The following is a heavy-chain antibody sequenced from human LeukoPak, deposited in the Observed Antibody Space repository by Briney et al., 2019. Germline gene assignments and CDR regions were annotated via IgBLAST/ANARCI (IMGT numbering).Heavy chain of an antibody. V-gene: IGHV4-61*09. D-gene: IGHD2-2*01. Sequence: NTSETLSLTCTVSGGSISSGSYCWSWIRQPAGKGLEWIGHIHTSGNTNYNPSLKSRVTISVDTSKNQFSLKLSSVTAADTAVYYCARGWKYQLLDWYFDLWGRGTLVTVSS. J-gene: IGHJ2*01. CDR2: IHTSGNT. CDR1: GGSISSGSYC. CDR3: ARGWKYQLLDWYFDL.